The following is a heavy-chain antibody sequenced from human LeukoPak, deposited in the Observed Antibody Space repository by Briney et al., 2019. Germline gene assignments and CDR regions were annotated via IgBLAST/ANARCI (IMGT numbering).Heavy chain of an antibody. D-gene: IGHD1-1*01. CDR1: GFSFSNYG. Sequence: GGSLRLSCAASGFSFSNYGMHWVRQAPGKGLEWVTVIWYDGSNKYYAESVKGRFTISRDNSKNTLYLQMNSLRAEDTGVYYCARDQSAGAWKRFDYWGQGALVTVSS. J-gene: IGHJ4*02. V-gene: IGHV3-33*01. CDR2: IWYDGSNK. CDR3: ARDQSAGAWKRFDY.